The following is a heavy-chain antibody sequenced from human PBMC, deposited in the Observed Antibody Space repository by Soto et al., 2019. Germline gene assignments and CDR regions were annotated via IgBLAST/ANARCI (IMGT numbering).Heavy chain of an antibody. CDR1: GGAISSDDDY. D-gene: IGHD3-10*01. Sequence: NPSETLSLTCNVSGGAISSDDDYWSWIRQRPGKGLEWIGYISYSGKTYYNPSLKSRITMSVDTSKRQLSLKLRSVTAADAAVFYCARGSHNFDSWGQGVPVTVSS. CDR3: ARGSHNFDS. J-gene: IGHJ4*02. V-gene: IGHV4-30-4*01. CDR2: ISYSGKT.